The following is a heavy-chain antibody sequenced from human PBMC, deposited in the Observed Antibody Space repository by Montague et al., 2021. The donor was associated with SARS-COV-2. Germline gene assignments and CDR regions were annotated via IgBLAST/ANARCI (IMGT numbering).Heavy chain of an antibody. CDR3: ARADSGSYLSAFDI. J-gene: IGHJ3*02. CDR2: ISYDGSNK. D-gene: IGHD1-26*01. CDR1: GFTFSSYA. Sequence: SLRLSCAASGFTFSSYAMHWARQAPGKGLEWVAVISYDGSNKYYADSVKGRFTISRDNSKNTLYLQMNSLRAEDTAVYYCARADSGSYLSAFDIWGQGTMVTVSS. V-gene: IGHV3-30*04.